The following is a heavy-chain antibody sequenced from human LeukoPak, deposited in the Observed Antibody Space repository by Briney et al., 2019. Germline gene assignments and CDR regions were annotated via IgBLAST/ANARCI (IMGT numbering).Heavy chain of an antibody. V-gene: IGHV4-31*03. CDR1: GGSISNSVYY. D-gene: IGHD4-17*01. CDR2: ICYNGIT. CDR3: ARKKDNGDYHIDY. Sequence: PSETLSLTCTVSGGSISNSVYYWTWIRQHPGKGLEWIAYICYNGITYYNPSLKSRVIISVDTSKNQFSLQLSSVTAADTAIYYCARKKDNGDYHIDYWGQGTLVTVFS. J-gene: IGHJ4*02.